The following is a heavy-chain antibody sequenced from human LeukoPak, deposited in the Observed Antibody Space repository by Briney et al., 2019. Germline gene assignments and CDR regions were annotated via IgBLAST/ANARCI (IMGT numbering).Heavy chain of an antibody. J-gene: IGHJ4*02. CDR3: ARSPDILTGEKFDY. V-gene: IGHV1-2*02. Sequence: ASVKVSCKASGYTFTGYYMHWVRQAPGQGLECMGWINPNSGGTNYAQKFQGRVTMTRDTSISTAYMELSRLRSDDTAVYYCARSPDILTGEKFDYWGQGTLVTVSS. CDR2: INPNSGGT. D-gene: IGHD3-9*01. CDR1: GYTFTGYY.